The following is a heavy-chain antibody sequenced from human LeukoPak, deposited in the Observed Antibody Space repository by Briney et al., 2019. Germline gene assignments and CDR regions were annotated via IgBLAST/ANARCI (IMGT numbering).Heavy chain of an antibody. V-gene: IGHV3-23*01. J-gene: IGHJ4*02. CDR2: ISRSGGNT. CDR1: GFTFSSYA. CDR3: AKRAASSGYYFDQ. Sequence: GGSLRLSCAASGFTFSSYAMTWVRQGPGKGLEWVSTISRSGGNTYNADSVKGRFTISRDNSKNTLYLQMNSLRAEDTAVYYCAKRAASSGYYFDQWGQGTLVTVSS. D-gene: IGHD6-19*01.